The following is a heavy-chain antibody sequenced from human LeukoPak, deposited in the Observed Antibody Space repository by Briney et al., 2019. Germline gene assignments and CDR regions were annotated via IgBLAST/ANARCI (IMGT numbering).Heavy chain of an antibody. Sequence: PGRSLRLSCEASGFTFGTYGMHWVRQAPAKGLEWMTVIRYDGSNKYYADSVKGRLTISRDNSKNTLYLQMKSLRVEETAIYFCAKSTHGDSWGRGTLVTVSS. CDR3: AKSTHGDS. CDR1: GFTFGTYG. J-gene: IGHJ4*02. CDR2: IRYDGSNK. V-gene: IGHV3-30*18.